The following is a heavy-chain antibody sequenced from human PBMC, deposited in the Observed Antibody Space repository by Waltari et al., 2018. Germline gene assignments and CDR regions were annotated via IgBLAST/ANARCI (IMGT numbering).Heavy chain of an antibody. CDR1: GGTFSSYA. V-gene: IGHV1-69*01. CDR2: IIPIFGTA. J-gene: IGHJ5*02. Sequence: QVQLVQSGAEVKKPGSSVKVSCKASGGTFSSYAISWVRQAPGQGLEWMGGIIPIFGTANYAQKFQGRVTITADESTSTAYMELSSLRSEDTAVYYCARDHGDIVVVPASNWFDPWGQGTLVTVSS. CDR3: ARDHGDIVVVPASNWFDP. D-gene: IGHD2-2*01.